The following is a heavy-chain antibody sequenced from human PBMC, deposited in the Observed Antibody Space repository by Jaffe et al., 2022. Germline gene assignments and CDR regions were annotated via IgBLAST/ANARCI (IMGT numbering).Heavy chain of an antibody. D-gene: IGHD6-13*01. Sequence: QVQLQESGPGLVKPSETLSLTCAVSGYSISSGYYWGWIRQPPGKGLEWIGSIYHSGSTYYNPSLKSRVTISVDTSKNQFSLKLSSVTAADTAVYYCARDLQQQPRPLGYYYMDVWGKGTTVTVSS. V-gene: IGHV4-38-2*02. CDR1: GYSISSGYY. CDR2: IYHSGST. CDR3: ARDLQQQPRPLGYYYMDV. J-gene: IGHJ6*03.